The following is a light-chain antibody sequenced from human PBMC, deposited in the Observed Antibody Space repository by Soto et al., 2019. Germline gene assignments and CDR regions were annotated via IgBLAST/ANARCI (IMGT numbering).Light chain of an antibody. CDR2: DVS. V-gene: IGLV2-14*03. CDR1: SSDVGGYNY. Sequence: QSVLTQPASVSGSPGQSITISCTGTSSDVGGYNYVSWYQHHPGKAPKLMIYDVSNRPSGVSNRFSGSKSGSTASLIISGLQAEDEADYYCSSYTTSSTLVVFGGGTKLTVL. CDR3: SSYTTSSTLVV. J-gene: IGLJ2*01.